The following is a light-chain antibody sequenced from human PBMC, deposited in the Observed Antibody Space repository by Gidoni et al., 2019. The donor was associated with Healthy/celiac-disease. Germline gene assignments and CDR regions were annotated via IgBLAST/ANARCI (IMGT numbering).Light chain of an antibody. V-gene: IGKV1-5*01. Sequence: DIQITQSPSTLSASVGDRVTITCRASQSISSWLAWYQQQPGKAPKLLIYDASSLESRVPSRCSSSGSGTEFTLTISSLQPDDFATYYYQQYNSFPYTFGQGTKLEIK. CDR1: QSISSW. CDR2: DAS. CDR3: QQYNSFPYT. J-gene: IGKJ2*01.